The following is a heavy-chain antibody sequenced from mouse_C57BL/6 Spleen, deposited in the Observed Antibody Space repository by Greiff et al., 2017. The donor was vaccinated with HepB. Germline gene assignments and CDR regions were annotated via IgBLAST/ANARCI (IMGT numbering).Heavy chain of an antibody. CDR1: GFSLTSYG. V-gene: IGHV2-5*01. Sequence: QVQLKESGPGLVQPSQSLSITCTVSGFSLTSYGVHWVRQSPGKGLEWLGVIWSGGSTDYNAAFMSRLSITKDNSKSQVFLKMNSLQADDTAIYYWAKNKREEGNFDDWGQGTTLTVSS. CDR3: AKNKREEGNFDD. J-gene: IGHJ2*01. CDR2: IWSGGST.